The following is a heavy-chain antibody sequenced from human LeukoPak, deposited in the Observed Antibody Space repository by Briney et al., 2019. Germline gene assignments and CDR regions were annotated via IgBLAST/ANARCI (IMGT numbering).Heavy chain of an antibody. V-gene: IGHV3-30*04. CDR3: ARSATPYDYYYMDV. J-gene: IGHJ6*03. CDR1: RFTFSSYT. Sequence: GGSLRPSCAASRFTFSSYTMNWARQAPGKGLEWVAVISYDGSNKYYADSVKGRFTISRDNSENTLYLQMNSLRAEDTALYYCARSATPYDYYYMDVWGKGTTVTVSS. CDR2: ISYDGSNK. D-gene: IGHD2-2*01.